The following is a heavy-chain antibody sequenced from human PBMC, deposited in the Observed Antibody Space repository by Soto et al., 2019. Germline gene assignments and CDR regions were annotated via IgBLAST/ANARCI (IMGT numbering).Heavy chain of an antibody. D-gene: IGHD5-12*01. V-gene: IGHV3-23*01. CDR3: AKDLGQWLRLEAFDY. J-gene: IGHJ4*02. CDR1: GFTFSSYA. CDR2: ISGSGGST. Sequence: EVQLLESGGGLVQPGGSLRLSCAASGFTFSSYAMSWVRQAPGKGREWVSAISGSGGSTYYAESVKGRFTISRDNSKNTLYLQMNSLRAEDTAVYYCAKDLGQWLRLEAFDYWGQGTLVTVSS.